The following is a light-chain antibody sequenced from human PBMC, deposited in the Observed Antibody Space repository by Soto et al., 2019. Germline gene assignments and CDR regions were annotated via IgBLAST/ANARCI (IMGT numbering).Light chain of an antibody. CDR1: SSNIGAGYD. CDR3: QSYDSSLSVV. Sequence: QSVLTQPPSVSGAPGQRVTISCTGSSSNIGAGYDVHWYQQLPGTAPXPLIXGXXXXXXXXXDRFXXSXXGTXXSXAIXGXXXXXXXXXYXQSYDSSLSVVFGGGTQLTVL. V-gene: IGLV1-40*01. CDR2: GXX. J-gene: IGLJ2*01.